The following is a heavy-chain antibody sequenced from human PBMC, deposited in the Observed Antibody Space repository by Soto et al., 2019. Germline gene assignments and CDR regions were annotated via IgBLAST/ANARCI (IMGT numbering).Heavy chain of an antibody. CDR2: INHSGST. D-gene: IGHD6-13*01. V-gene: IGHV4-34*01. CDR3: AGLRGTGYSSSWYSDH. J-gene: IGHJ4*02. Sequence: PSETLSLTCAVYGGSFSGYYWSWIRQPPGKGLEWIGEINHSGSTNYNPSLKSRVTISVDTSKNQFSLKLSSVTAADTAVYYCAGLRGTGYSSSWYSDHWGQGTLVTVSS. CDR1: GGSFSGYY.